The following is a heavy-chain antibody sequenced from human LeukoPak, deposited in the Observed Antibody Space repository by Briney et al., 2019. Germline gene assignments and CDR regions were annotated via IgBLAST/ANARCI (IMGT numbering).Heavy chain of an antibody. CDR2: IAWDGVTT. V-gene: IGHV3-43D*04. D-gene: IGHD3-10*01. CDR1: GFTFEDHG. J-gene: IGHJ6*03. Sequence: PGGSLRLSCAVSGFTFEDHGMHWVRQAPGKGLEWVSHIAWDGVTTYYADSVKGRFAISRDNNMNFVHLQMDSLRRDDSAQYYCAKGTYGFPPRYYMDVWGKGTRVTVSS. CDR3: AKGTYGFPPRYYMDV.